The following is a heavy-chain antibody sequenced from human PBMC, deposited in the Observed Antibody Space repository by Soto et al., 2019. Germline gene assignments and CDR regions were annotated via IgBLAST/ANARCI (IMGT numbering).Heavy chain of an antibody. J-gene: IGHJ6*03. V-gene: IGHV3-9*01. CDR2: ISWNSGSI. CDR1: GFTFDDYA. CDR3: AKDISKRNRYYYYMDV. Sequence: GGSLRLSCAASGFTFDDYAMHWVRQAPGKGLEWVSGISWNSGSIGYADSVKGRFTISRDNAKNSLYLQMNSLRAEDTALYYCAKDISKRNRYYYYMDVWGKGTTVTVSS.